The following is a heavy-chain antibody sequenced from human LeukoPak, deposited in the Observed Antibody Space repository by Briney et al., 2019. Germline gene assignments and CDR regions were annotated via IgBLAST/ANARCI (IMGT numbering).Heavy chain of an antibody. Sequence: GGSLRLSCAASGFTFSSYSMNWVRQAPGQGLKWVSSISSSSSYIYYADSVKGRFTISRDNAKNSLYLQMNSLRAEDTAVYYCARDSPPDIVVVPAALTMDVWGKGTTVTVSS. J-gene: IGHJ6*03. CDR1: GFTFSSYS. V-gene: IGHV3-21*01. CDR3: ARDSPPDIVVVPAALTMDV. CDR2: ISSSSSYI. D-gene: IGHD2-2*01.